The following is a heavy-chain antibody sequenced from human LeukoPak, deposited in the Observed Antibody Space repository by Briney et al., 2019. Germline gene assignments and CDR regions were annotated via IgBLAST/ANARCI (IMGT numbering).Heavy chain of an antibody. V-gene: IGHV4-34*01. CDR2: INHSGST. D-gene: IGHD3-10*01. J-gene: IGHJ4*02. CDR1: GGSFSGYY. Sequence: SETLSLTCAVYGGSFSGYYWSWIRQPPGKGLEWIGEINHSGSTNYNPSLKSRVTISVDTSKNQFSLKLSSVTAADTAVYYCARTEDGSGSFAYYFDYWGQGTLVTVSS. CDR3: ARTEDGSGSFAYYFDY.